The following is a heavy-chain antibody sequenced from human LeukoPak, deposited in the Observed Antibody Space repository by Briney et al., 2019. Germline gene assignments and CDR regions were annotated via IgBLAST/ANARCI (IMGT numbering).Heavy chain of an antibody. D-gene: IGHD3-22*01. CDR2: ISWNSGSI. CDR3: AKDNKSYYYDSSGHFGV. V-gene: IGHV3-9*01. J-gene: IGHJ3*01. Sequence: GGSLRLSCAASGFTFDDYAMHWVRQAPGKGLEWVSGISWNSGSIGYADSVKGRFTISKDNAKNSLYLQMNSLRAEDTALYYCAKDNKSYYYDSSGHFGVWGQGTMVTVSS. CDR1: GFTFDDYA.